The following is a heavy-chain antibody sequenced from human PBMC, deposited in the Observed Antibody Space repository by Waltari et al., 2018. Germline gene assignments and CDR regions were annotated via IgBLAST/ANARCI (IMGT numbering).Heavy chain of an antibody. CDR3: ARRRRIAVTDSEAFYFDY. V-gene: IGHV1-18*04. J-gene: IGHJ4*02. CDR2: ISDYDGNI. D-gene: IGHD6-19*01. Sequence: QVQLEQSGPEVKKPGASVKVYCKASGYTFTDYIITWVRQAPGQGLEWMGWISDYDGNINYAQKVQDRVTMTTDTSATTAYMELRSLRSDDAAVYYCARRRRIAVTDSEAFYFDYWGQGTLVTVSS. CDR1: GYTFTDYI.